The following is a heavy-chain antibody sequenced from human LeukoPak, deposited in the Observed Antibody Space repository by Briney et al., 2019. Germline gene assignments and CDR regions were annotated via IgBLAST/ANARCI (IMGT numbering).Heavy chain of an antibody. V-gene: IGHV1-69*06. D-gene: IGHD3-22*01. J-gene: IGHJ5*02. CDR2: IIPMFGTA. CDR3: ARGTRTYDSSGYRVDP. Sequence: ASVKVSCKASGYTFTGYYMHWVRQAPGQGLEWMGGIIPMFGTANYAQKFQGRVTITADKSTSTAYMELSSLRSEDTAVYYCARGTRTYDSSGYRVDPWGQGTLVTVSS. CDR1: GYTFTGYY.